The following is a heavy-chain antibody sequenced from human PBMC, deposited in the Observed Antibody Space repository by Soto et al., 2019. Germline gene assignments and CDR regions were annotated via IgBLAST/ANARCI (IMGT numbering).Heavy chain of an antibody. CDR2: IYPGDSDT. V-gene: IGHV5-51*01. CDR3: ARHISEWQQLGGRFDP. D-gene: IGHD6-13*01. CDR1: GDSCTSYG. Sequence: PGESLKISCKGAGDSCTSYGIGRVLQMPGKGLEWMGIIYPGDSDTRYSPSFQGQVTISADKSISTAYLQWSSLKASDTAMYYCARHISEWQQLGGRFDPWGQGTLVTVSS. J-gene: IGHJ5*02.